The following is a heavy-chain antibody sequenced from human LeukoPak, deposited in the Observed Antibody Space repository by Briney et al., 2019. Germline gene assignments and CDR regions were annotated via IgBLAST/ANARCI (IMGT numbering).Heavy chain of an antibody. V-gene: IGHV1-18*04. Sequence: ASVKVSCKASGYTFTSYYMHWVRQAPGRGLEWMGWNSAYNDNTNYAQKFQGRVTMTTDTSTNTAYMGLRSLTSDDTAVYYCARTFYDFWSGFSNYDSFHIWGQGTLVTVSS. CDR3: ARTFYDFWSGFSNYDSFHI. D-gene: IGHD3-3*01. CDR1: GYTFTSYY. J-gene: IGHJ3*02. CDR2: NSAYNDNT.